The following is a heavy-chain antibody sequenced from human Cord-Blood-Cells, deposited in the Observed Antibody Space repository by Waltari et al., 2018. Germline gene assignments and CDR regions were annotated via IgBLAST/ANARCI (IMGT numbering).Heavy chain of an antibody. J-gene: IGHJ4*02. CDR2: INHSGST. D-gene: IGHD3-3*01. CDR1: GGSFSGYY. V-gene: IGHV4-34*01. CDR3: ARGRSGYYYPDY. Sequence: QVQLQQWGAGLLKPSETLSLTCAVYGGSFSGYYWSWIRQPPGKGLEWIGEINHSGSTNYNPSLKSRVPISVDTSKNQFSLKLSSVTAADTAVYYCARGRSGYYYPDYWGQGTLVTVSS.